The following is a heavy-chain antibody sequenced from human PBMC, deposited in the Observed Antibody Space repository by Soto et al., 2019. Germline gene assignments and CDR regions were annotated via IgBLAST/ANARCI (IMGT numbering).Heavy chain of an antibody. CDR2: IVPSVDTT. Sequence: QVQLVQSGTEVKKPGASVKVSCKASGGTFSRSGFHWVRQAPGQGLEWMGMIVPSVDTTHYAQKFQARVTISADQFKSTVYMELRSLRSEDTAVYYCARCPQPPDTADPYAVDVWGQGTRVIVSS. CDR3: ARCPQPPDTADPYAVDV. J-gene: IGHJ6*02. V-gene: IGHV1-69*18. D-gene: IGHD5-18*01. CDR1: GGTFSRSG.